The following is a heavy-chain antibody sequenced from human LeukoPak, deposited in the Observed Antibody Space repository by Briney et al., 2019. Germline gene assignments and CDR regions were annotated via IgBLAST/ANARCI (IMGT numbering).Heavy chain of an antibody. CDR3: ARDYNWNFDY. V-gene: IGHV3-7*05. J-gene: IGHJ4*02. CDR2: IKQDGSEE. D-gene: IGHD1-1*01. CDR1: GFTFSNYW. Sequence: PGGSLILSCAASGFTFSNYWMSWVRQAPGKGLEWVANIKQDGSEEYYVDSVKGRFTISRDNAKSSLYLQMNNLRAEDTAVYYCARDYNWNFDYWGQGTLVTVSS.